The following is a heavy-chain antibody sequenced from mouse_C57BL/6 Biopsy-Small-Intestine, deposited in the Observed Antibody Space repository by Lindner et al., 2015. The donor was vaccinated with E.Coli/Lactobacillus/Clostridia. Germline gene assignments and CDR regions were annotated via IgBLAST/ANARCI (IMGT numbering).Heavy chain of an antibody. J-gene: IGHJ4*01. CDR1: GGSFNYYG. Sequence: SVKVSCKASGGSFNYYGLSWVRQAPGQGLEYMGRIIPMIGLADYAQKFHGRVTITADQSTNTAYIEVNSLTSADTAVYFCARAASVDGYNLRLDYWGQGTVITVSS. CDR2: IIPMIGLA. D-gene: IGHD6-1*01. V-gene: IGHV1-81*01. CDR3: ARAASVDGYNLRLDY.